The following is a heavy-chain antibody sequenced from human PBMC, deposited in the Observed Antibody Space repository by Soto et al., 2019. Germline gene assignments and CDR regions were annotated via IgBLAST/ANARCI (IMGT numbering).Heavy chain of an antibody. V-gene: IGHV1-2*02. D-gene: IGHD1-26*01. J-gene: IGHJ6*02. CDR1: GYTFTGYY. CDR3: AKGGAIVAAGTRVYLYNAMDV. Sequence: ASVKVSCKASGYTFTGYYVHWVRQAPGEGLEWMGWINPNSGDTYLAQRFQGRVTMNRDTSIGTAYMELRGLTSDDTAEYYCAKGGAIVAAGTRVYLYNAMDVWGQGTTVTVSS. CDR2: INPNSGDT.